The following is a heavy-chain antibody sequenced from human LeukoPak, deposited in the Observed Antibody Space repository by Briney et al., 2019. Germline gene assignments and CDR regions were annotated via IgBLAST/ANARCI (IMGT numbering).Heavy chain of an antibody. V-gene: IGHV1-2*02. Sequence: GASVKVSCKASGYTFSAYYIHWVRQAPGQGLEWMGWINPNSGGTKYAQKFQGRVTLTRDTSVTTAYMELSWLRSDDTALYYCAKSSNWSDNYFDPWGQGTLVTVSS. CDR1: GYTFSAYY. J-gene: IGHJ5*02. CDR3: AKSSNWSDNYFDP. D-gene: IGHD6-6*01. CDR2: INPNSGGT.